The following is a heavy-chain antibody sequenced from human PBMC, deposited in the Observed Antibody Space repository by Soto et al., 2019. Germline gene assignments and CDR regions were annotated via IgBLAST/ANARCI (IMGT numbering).Heavy chain of an antibody. CDR3: ARPGSSSSHYYYYYGMDV. J-gene: IGHJ6*02. D-gene: IGHD6-6*01. CDR2: IVPIFGTA. CDR1: GGTFSSYA. Sequence: QVQLVQSGAEVKKPGSSVKVSCKASGGTFSSYAISWVRQAPGQGLEWMGGIVPIFGTANYAQKFQGRVTITADESTSTAYMELSSLRSEDTAVYYCARPGSSSSHYYYYYGMDVWGQGTTVTVSS. V-gene: IGHV1-69*12.